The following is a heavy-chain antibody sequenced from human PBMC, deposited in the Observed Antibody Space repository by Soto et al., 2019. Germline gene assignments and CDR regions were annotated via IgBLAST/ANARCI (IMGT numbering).Heavy chain of an antibody. D-gene: IGHD6-19*01. CDR2: IWYDGSNK. CDR1: GFTFSSYG. CDR3: TIDPLIAVAAYHAFDI. Sequence: QVQLVESGGGVVQRGGSLRLSCAASGFTFSSYGMHWVRQAPGKGLEWVAVIWYDGSNKYYADSVKGRYTICRDDSKNTVYLQMNSLGAEDTAVYYSTIDPLIAVAAYHAFDIWGQGRSVTVSS. J-gene: IGHJ3*02. V-gene: IGHV3-33*01.